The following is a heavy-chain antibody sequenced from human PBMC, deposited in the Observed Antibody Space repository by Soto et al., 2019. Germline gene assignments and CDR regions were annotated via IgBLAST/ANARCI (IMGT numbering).Heavy chain of an antibody. CDR3: AKLQSPVR. J-gene: IGHJ4*02. V-gene: IGHV3-23*01. Sequence: EVQLLESGGGLVQPGDSLRLSCAASGFTVSNYGVSWVRQAPGKGLEWVSGITGYGGDTHYADSVKGRFTMSRDNAKNTLYLQMNSLRAEDTAVYYCAKLQSPVRWGQGTLVTVSS. D-gene: IGHD3-10*01. CDR2: ITGYGGDT. CDR1: GFTVSNYG.